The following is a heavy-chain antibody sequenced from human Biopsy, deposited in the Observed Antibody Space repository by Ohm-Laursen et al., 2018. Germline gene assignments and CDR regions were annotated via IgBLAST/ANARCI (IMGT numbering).Heavy chain of an antibody. D-gene: IGHD3-3*01. CDR2: IIAVSGLV. CDR3: ATPFQYYDSWGGYPPFDH. Sequence: SVKVSCKASGGTFSNYAISWVRQAPGEGLEWMGGIIAVSGLVNYAPKFQGRVSITADKSTTTAYMELSNLKSEDTAVYYCATPFQYYDSWGGYPPFDHWGQGNLVTVSS. J-gene: IGHJ4*02. CDR1: GGTFSNYA. V-gene: IGHV1-69*10.